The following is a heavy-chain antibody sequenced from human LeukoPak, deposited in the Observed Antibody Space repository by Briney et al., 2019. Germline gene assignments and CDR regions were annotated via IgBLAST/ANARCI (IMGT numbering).Heavy chain of an antibody. CDR1: GGTFSSYA. D-gene: IGHD3-3*01. CDR3: APGSFWSGYPISSSYNWFDP. Sequence: EASVKVSCKASGGTFSSYAISWVRQAPGQGLEWMGGIIPIFGTANYAQKFQGRVTITADESTSTAYMELSSLRSEDTAVYYCAPGSFWSGYPISSSYNWFDPWGQGTLVTVSS. CDR2: IIPIFGTA. J-gene: IGHJ5*02. V-gene: IGHV1-69*01.